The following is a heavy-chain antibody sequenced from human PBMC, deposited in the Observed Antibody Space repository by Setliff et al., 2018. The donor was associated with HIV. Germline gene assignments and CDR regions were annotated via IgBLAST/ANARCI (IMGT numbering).Heavy chain of an antibody. CDR1: GGSFGVYR. J-gene: IGHJ1*01. CDR3: ARDRHSSGLGSYGR. D-gene: IGHD3-10*01. CDR2: IDSSGTT. Sequence: KPSETLSLTCTISGGSFGVYRWSWIRQSAGRGLEWIGRIDSSGTTDYKPSLKGRVAISVDTSRNEFSLRVTSVTAADTAVYFCARDRHSSGLGSYGRWGPGILVTVSS. V-gene: IGHV4-4*07.